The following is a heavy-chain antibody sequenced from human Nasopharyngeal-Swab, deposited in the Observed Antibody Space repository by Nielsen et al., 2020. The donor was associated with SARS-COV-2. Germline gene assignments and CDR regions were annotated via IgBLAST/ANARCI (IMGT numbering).Heavy chain of an antibody. Sequence: GESLKISCAASGFTFSSYDMHWVRQAPGKGLEWVAVISYDGSNKYYADSVKGRFTISRDNSKNTLYLQMNSLRAEDTAVYYCARDVLLWFGELLGYYYYGMDVWGQGTTVTVSS. V-gene: IGHV3-30-3*01. J-gene: IGHJ6*02. CDR3: ARDVLLWFGELLGYYYYGMDV. CDR2: ISYDGSNK. CDR1: GFTFSSYD. D-gene: IGHD3-10*01.